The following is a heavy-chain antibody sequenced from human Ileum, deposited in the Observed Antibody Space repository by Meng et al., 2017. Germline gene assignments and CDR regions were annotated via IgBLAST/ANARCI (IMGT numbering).Heavy chain of an antibody. Sequence: QVQLVQSGAEVMKPGASVKVSCRASGYTFTSYFLHWARQAPGQGIEWLGTINPNNGETSYAQRFQGRVTLTRDTSTTTVYMELSSLGSEDTAVYYCAREKSPGHFDYLGQGILVTVSS. CDR2: INPNNGET. J-gene: IGHJ4*02. V-gene: IGHV1-46*01. CDR3: AREKSPGHFDY. CDR1: GYTFTSYF.